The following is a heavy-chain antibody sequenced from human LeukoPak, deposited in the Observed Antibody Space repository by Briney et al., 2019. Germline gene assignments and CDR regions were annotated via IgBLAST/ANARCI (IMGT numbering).Heavy chain of an antibody. CDR1: GFTYSIYA. D-gene: IGHD4-17*01. CDR3: AREAFDYGDYEVRFDP. CDR2: VSGRGAST. V-gene: IGHV3-23*01. Sequence: GGSLRLSCAASGFTYSIYAMSWVRQAPGKGLEWVSAVSGRGASTYHADSVKGRFTISRDNSKNTLYLQMNSLRAEDTAVYYCAREAFDYGDYEVRFDPWGQGTLVTVSS. J-gene: IGHJ5*02.